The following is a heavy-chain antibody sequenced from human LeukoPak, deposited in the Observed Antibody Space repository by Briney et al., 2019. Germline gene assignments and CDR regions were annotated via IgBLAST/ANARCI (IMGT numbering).Heavy chain of an antibody. V-gene: IGHV4-59*01. D-gene: IGHD6-6*01. J-gene: IGHJ4*02. CDR3: ARVSSSSGSYGY. CDR1: GGSISSYY. Sequence: SETLSLTCTVSGGSISSYYWSWIRQPPGKGLEWIGYIYYSGSTNYNPSLKSRVTISVDTSKNQFSLKLSSVTAADTAVYYCARVSSSSGSYGYWGQGTLVTVSS. CDR2: IYYSGST.